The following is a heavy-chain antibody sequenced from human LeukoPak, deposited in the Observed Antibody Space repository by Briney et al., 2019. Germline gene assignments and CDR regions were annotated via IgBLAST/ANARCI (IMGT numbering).Heavy chain of an antibody. CDR3: EKPGSSSGGGRHYFDA. CDR1: GFNFHSYV. J-gene: IGHJ4*02. D-gene: IGHD2-8*02. V-gene: IGHV3-23*01. CDR2: ITDSGGNT. Sequence: GGSLRLSCAASGFNFHSYVMSWVRQAPGKGLEWVAGITDSGGNTYYADSVKGRFTISRDNSKNTLYLEMNSLRAEDTAVYYCEKPGSSSGGGRHYFDAWGQGTLVTVSS.